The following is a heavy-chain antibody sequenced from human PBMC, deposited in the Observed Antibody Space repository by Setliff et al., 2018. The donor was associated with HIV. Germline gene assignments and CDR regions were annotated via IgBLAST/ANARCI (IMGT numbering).Heavy chain of an antibody. Sequence: ASVKVSCKASGYTFTSYGISWVRQAPGQGLEWMGWISAYNGNTNYAQKLQGRVTMTTDTSTNTAHMELSSLRSVDTAMYYCATVFYYDSESFSLDYWGQGMLVTVSS. CDR1: GYTFTSYG. V-gene: IGHV1-18*01. D-gene: IGHD3-10*01. CDR3: ATVFYYDSESFSLDY. CDR2: ISAYNGNT. J-gene: IGHJ4*02.